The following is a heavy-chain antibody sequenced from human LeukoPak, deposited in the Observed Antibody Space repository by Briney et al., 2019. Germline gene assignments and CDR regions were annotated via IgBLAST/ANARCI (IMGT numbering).Heavy chain of an antibody. CDR2: MNPNSGNA. CDR3: AKDIGYCSGGSCYPSGAFDI. CDR1: GYTFTSYD. J-gene: IGHJ3*02. D-gene: IGHD2-15*01. Sequence: ASVKVSCKASGYTFTSYDINWVRQATGQGLEWMGWMNPNSGNAGYAQKFQGRVTMTRNTSISTAYMELSSLRSEDTALYYCAKDIGYCSGGSCYPSGAFDIWGQGTMVTVSS. V-gene: IGHV1-8*01.